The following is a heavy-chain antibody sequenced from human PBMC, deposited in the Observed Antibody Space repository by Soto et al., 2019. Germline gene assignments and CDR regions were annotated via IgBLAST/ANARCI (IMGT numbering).Heavy chain of an antibody. Sequence: SETLSLTCNVTGDSIKTHYWCWIRQAPGKGLEWIGYIYYSGSTLYNPSLKRRVTISADTAKNQFSLRLTSLTAADTAVYYCASGWIAAFDNWGQGTLVTVSS. V-gene: IGHV4-59*11. J-gene: IGHJ4*02. CDR1: GDSIKTHY. CDR2: IYYSGST. D-gene: IGHD2-2*03. CDR3: ASGWIAAFDN.